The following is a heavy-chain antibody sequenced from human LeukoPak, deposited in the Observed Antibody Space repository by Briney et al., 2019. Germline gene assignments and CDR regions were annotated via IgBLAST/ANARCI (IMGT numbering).Heavy chain of an antibody. CDR3: AKKSYYYDTSNLGWFDP. J-gene: IGHJ5*02. Sequence: GGSLRLSCAASGFTFSSFRMSWVRQAPGKGLEWVANIKQDGSETYYVDSVKGRFTISRDNAKNSLYLQMNSLRAEDTALYYCAKKSYYYDTSNLGWFDPWGQGTLVTVSA. D-gene: IGHD3-22*01. V-gene: IGHV3-7*05. CDR1: GFTFSSFR. CDR2: IKQDGSET.